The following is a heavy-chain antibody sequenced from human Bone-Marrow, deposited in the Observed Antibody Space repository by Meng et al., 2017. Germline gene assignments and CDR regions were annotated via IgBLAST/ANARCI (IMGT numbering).Heavy chain of an antibody. CDR1: GYPFTGYY. J-gene: IGHJ4*02. D-gene: IGHD2-15*01. CDR2: INPNSGGT. CDR3: ARDLRGGDPRYCSGGSCYSGDY. Sequence: QVQPVQSWGEVKKPGGPVKVSYNASGYPFTGYYMPWVRQAPGQGLGWMGRINPNSGGTNDAQKFQGRVTMTRDTSISTAYMELSRLRSDDTAVYYRARDLRGGDPRYCSGGSCYSGDYWGQGTLVTVSS. V-gene: IGHV1-2*06.